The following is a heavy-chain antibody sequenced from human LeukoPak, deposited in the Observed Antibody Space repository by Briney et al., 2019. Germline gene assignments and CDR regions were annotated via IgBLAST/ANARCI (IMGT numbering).Heavy chain of an antibody. CDR3: ARDAITMVRGVTGYFRH. D-gene: IGHD3-10*01. V-gene: IGHV1-18*01. CDR2: ISAYNGNT. J-gene: IGHJ4*02. CDR1: GYTFTSYG. Sequence: GASVKVSCKASGYTFTSYGISWVRQAPGQGLEWMGWISAYNGNTNYAQKLQGRVTMTTDTSTSTAYMEPRSLRSDDTAVYYCARDAITMVRGVTGYFRHWGQGTLVTVSS.